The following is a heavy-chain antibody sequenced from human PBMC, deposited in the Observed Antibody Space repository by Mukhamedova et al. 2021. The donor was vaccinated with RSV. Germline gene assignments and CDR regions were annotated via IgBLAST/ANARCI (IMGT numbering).Heavy chain of an antibody. Sequence: AGQGLEWIGWISTNNGDTNRAQTLQDRVTMTTDTSTSTAYMEVRSLRSDDTAVYYCARAPGGYSYGLDYWGQG. CDR3: ARAPGGYSYGLDY. V-gene: IGHV1-18*01. D-gene: IGHD5-18*01. CDR2: ISTNNGDT. J-gene: IGHJ4*02.